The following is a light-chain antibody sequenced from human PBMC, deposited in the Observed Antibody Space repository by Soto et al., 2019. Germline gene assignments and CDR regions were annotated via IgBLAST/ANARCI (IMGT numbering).Light chain of an antibody. CDR2: GAS. CDR1: QSVTTDY. CDR3: QQYDHFHVYT. J-gene: IGKJ2*01. Sequence: ENVLTQSPGTLSVSPGERATLSCRASQSVTTDYLAWYQHRPGQTPRIIIYGASHRPVGSPVRFGGSGSGKEFTLTISSMVPEDFAVYYCQQYDHFHVYTFGQGTKLDI. V-gene: IGKV3-20*01.